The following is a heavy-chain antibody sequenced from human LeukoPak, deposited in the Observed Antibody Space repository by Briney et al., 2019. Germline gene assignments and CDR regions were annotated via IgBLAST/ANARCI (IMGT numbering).Heavy chain of an antibody. V-gene: IGHV3-43*01. J-gene: IGHJ5*02. CDR2: ISWDGGST. CDR1: GFTFDDYT. CDR3: AKDKFSVAVVADRLKWFDP. D-gene: IGHD2-15*01. Sequence: GGSLRLSCAASGFTFDDYTMHWVRQAPGKGLEWVSLISWDGGSTYYADSVKGRFTISRDNSKNTLYLQMNSLRADDTAVYYCAKDKFSVAVVADRLKWFDPWGQGTLVTVSS.